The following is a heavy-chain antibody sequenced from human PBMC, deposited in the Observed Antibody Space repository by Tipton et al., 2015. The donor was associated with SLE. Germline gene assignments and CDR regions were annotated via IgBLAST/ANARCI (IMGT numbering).Heavy chain of an antibody. V-gene: IGHV4-59*08. J-gene: IGHJ4*02. CDR3: ARGNSGFDY. D-gene: IGHD1-1*01. CDR1: GGSISSYY. CDR2: IYHSGNT. Sequence: TLSLTCTVSGGSISSYYWSWIRQPPGKGLEWIGYIYHSGNTFYNPSLESRLTMSVDTSKNQFSLTLTSVTAADTAVYYCARGNSGFDYWGQGNLVTVSS.